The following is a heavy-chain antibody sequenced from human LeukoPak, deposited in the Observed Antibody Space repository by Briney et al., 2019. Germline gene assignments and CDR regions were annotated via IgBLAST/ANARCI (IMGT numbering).Heavy chain of an antibody. J-gene: IGHJ4*02. D-gene: IGHD1-26*01. CDR1: GYTFTGYY. CDR2: ITGNNGNT. CDR3: ARDQRNSGSYRFEY. Sequence: ASVKVSCKASGYTFTGYYMHWVRQAPGQGLEWMGWITGNNGNTNYAPSLQGRVTMTKDTSTNTAYMELTSLRSDDTAVYYCARDQRNSGSYRFEYWGQGTLVTVSS. V-gene: IGHV1-18*04.